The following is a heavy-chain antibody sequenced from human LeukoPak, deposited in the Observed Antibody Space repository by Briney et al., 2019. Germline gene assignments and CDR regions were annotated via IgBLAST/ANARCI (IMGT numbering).Heavy chain of an antibody. Sequence: ASVKLSCKASGYTFTSYDMNWVRQATGQGLEWVGCMNPDSSNNGYAQKFQGRITITKNTPIITTYMELSSLRSEDTAVYYCARAMVRGVIIPGYWGEGTLVSASS. V-gene: IGHV1-8*02. D-gene: IGHD3-10*01. CDR3: ARAMVRGVIIPGY. CDR1: GYTFTSYD. CDR2: MNPDSSNN. J-gene: IGHJ4*02.